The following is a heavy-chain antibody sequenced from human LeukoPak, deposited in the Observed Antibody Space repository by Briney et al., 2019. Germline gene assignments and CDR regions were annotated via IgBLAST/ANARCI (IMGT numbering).Heavy chain of an antibody. Sequence: KTGGSLRLSCAASGFTFSGYSMNWVRQAPGKGLEWVSSISSSSSYIYYADSVKGRFTISKDNAKNSLYLQMNSLRAEDTAVYYCARDPDYDVLTANYNKTFDMWGRGTMVTVSS. D-gene: IGHD3-9*01. J-gene: IGHJ3*02. CDR2: ISSSSSYI. V-gene: IGHV3-21*01. CDR3: ARDPDYDVLTANYNKTFDM. CDR1: GFTFSGYS.